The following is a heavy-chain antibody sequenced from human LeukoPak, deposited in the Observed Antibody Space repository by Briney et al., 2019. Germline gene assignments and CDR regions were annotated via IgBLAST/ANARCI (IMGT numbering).Heavy chain of an antibody. Sequence: GGSLRLSCAVSGITLSNYGMSWVRQAPRKGLEWVSGITNSGVSTYYADSVQGRFTISRDNSKNTLYLQMNSLRAEDTAVYYCAKGFSSSFFYFDSWGLGTLVTVSS. CDR1: GITLSNYG. CDR3: AKGFSSSFFYFDS. D-gene: IGHD6-13*01. CDR2: ITNSGVST. J-gene: IGHJ4*02. V-gene: IGHV3-23*01.